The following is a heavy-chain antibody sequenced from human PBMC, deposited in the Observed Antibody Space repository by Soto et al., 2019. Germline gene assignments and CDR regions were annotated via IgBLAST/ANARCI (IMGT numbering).Heavy chain of an antibody. D-gene: IGHD3-10*01. CDR1: VYTFSSYA. CDR2: IIPIFGTA. Sequence: SGKVSCKASVYTFSSYASSWVRQAPGQGLEWVGGIIPIFGTANYAQKFQGRVTLTADKSTSTAYLELSSVRSEDTDGYYSGRLNHYGSGSYSHYYSYYGTDGWGQGTTVPVSS. J-gene: IGHJ6*02. CDR3: GRLNHYGSGSYSHYYSYYGTDG. V-gene: IGHV1-69*06.